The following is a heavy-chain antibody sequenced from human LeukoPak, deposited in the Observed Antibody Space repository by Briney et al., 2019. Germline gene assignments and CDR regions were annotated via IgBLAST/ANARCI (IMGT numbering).Heavy chain of an antibody. V-gene: IGHV1-2*02. D-gene: IGHD2-2*01. CDR2: INPNSGGT. J-gene: IGHJ4*02. CDR3: ARDRPNCSSTSCYEPLFDY. Sequence: ASVKVSCKASGYTFAGYYMHWVRQAPGQGLEWMGWINPNSGGTNYAQKFQGRVTMTRDTSISTAYMELSRLRSDDTAVYYCARDRPNCSSTSCYEPLFDYWDQGTLVTVSS. CDR1: GYTFAGYY.